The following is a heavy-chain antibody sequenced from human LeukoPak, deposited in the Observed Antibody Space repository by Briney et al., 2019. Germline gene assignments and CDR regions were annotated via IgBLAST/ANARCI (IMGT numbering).Heavy chain of an antibody. D-gene: IGHD5-24*01. CDR3: ARGAGAGYNLQPFDY. Sequence: LSLTCAVSGDSISTSNWWGWVRQPPGKGLEWIGYIYYSGSTKYNPSLKSRVSISVDTSKNQFSLKLSSVTAADTAVYYCARGAGAGYNLQPFDYWGQGTLVTVSS. CDR2: IYYSGST. V-gene: IGHV4-4*02. CDR1: GDSISTSNW. J-gene: IGHJ4*02.